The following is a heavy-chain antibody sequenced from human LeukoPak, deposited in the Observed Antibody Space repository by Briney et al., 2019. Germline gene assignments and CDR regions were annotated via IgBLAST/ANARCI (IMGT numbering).Heavy chain of an antibody. CDR3: ASEDGHNPNLGFDY. Sequence: GGSLRLSCAASGFSFSSYGMHWVRQAPGKGLEWVAVISYDGRNRYYADSVKGRFTISRDTSKNTLYLQMNSLRAEDTAVYYCASEDGHNPNLGFDYWGQGTLVTVSS. V-gene: IGHV3-30*03. J-gene: IGHJ4*02. CDR2: ISYDGRNR. D-gene: IGHD5-24*01. CDR1: GFSFSSYG.